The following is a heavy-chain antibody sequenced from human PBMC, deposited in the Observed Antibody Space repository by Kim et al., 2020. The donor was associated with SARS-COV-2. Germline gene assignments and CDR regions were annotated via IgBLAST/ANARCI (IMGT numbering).Heavy chain of an antibody. D-gene: IGHD3-22*01. V-gene: IGHV4-39*01. Sequence: SETLSLTCTVSGGSISSSSYYWGWIRQPPGKGLEWIGSIYYSVSTYYNPSLKSRVTMSVDTSKNQFSLKLSSVTAADTAVYYCAIPTYYYDSSGYSHWYFDIWGRGTLVTVSS. J-gene: IGHJ2*01. CDR1: GGSISSSSYY. CDR2: IYYSVST. CDR3: AIPTYYYDSSGYSHWYFDI.